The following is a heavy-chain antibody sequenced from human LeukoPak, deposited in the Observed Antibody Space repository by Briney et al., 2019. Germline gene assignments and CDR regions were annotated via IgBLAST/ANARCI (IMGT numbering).Heavy chain of an antibody. CDR2: ISSSSNYI. Sequence: GGSLRLSCAASGFTFSSYSMNWVRQAPGKGLEWVSSISSSSNYIYYADSVKGRFTISRDNSKNTLYLQMNSLRAEDTAVYYCAKDFRDGYNRGDAFDIWGQGTMVTVSS. D-gene: IGHD5-24*01. CDR3: AKDFRDGYNRGDAFDI. CDR1: GFTFSSYS. J-gene: IGHJ3*02. V-gene: IGHV3-21*01.